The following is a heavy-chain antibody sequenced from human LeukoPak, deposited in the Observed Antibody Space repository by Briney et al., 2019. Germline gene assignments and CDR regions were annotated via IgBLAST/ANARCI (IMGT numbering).Heavy chain of an antibody. CDR1: GFTFSSYG. V-gene: IGHV3-30*18. CDR3: AKDPGYCSGGSCYPEGYFDY. D-gene: IGHD2-15*01. Sequence: GGSLRLSCAVSGFTFSSYGMHWVRQAPGKGLEWVAVISYDGSNKYYADSVKGRFTISRDNSKNTLYLQMNSLRADDTAVYYCAKDPGYCSGGSCYPEGYFDYWGQGTLVTVSS. J-gene: IGHJ4*02. CDR2: ISYDGSNK.